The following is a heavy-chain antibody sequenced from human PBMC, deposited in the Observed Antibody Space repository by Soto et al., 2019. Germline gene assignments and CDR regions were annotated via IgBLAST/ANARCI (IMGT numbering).Heavy chain of an antibody. D-gene: IGHD2-15*01. CDR1: GYSFTSYW. Sequence: GESLKISCKGSGYSFTSYWIGWVRQMPGKGLEWMGIIYPGDSDTRYSPSFQGQVTISADKSISTAYLQWSSLKASDTAMYYCARQGYCSGGSCYSHRVYYYYMDVWGKGTTVTVSS. J-gene: IGHJ6*03. CDR2: IYPGDSDT. V-gene: IGHV5-51*01. CDR3: ARQGYCSGGSCYSHRVYYYYMDV.